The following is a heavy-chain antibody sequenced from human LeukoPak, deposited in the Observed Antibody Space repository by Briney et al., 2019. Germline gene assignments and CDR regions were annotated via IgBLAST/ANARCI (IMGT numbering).Heavy chain of an antibody. CDR3: ARAGIMATYYYGSGSSFFDY. D-gene: IGHD3-10*01. J-gene: IGHJ4*02. Sequence: SETLSLTCTVSGGSISSGDYYWSWIRQPPGKGLEWIGYIYYSGSTYYNPSLKSRVTISVDTSKNQFSLKLSSVTAADTAVYYCARAGIMATYYYGSGSSFFDYWGQGTLVTVSS. CDR2: IYYSGST. V-gene: IGHV4-30-4*01. CDR1: GGSISSGDYY.